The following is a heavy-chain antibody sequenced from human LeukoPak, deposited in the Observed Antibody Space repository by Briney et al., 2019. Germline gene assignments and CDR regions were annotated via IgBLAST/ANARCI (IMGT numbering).Heavy chain of an antibody. CDR3: VKDLRYSSNWYYFDY. D-gene: IGHD6-13*01. Sequence: GGSLRLSCSASGFTFSSYGMHWVRQAPGKGLEYVSAISSNGGSTYYADSVKGRFTISRDNSKNTLYLQMISLRAEDTAVYYCVKDLRYSSNWYYFDYWGQGTLVIVSS. V-gene: IGHV3-64D*09. CDR2: ISSNGGST. CDR1: GFTFSSYG. J-gene: IGHJ4*02.